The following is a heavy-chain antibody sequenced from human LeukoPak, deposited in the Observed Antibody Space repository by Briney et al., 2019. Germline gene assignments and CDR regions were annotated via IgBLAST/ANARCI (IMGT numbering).Heavy chain of an antibody. CDR1: GYTFTGYY. J-gene: IGHJ5*02. CDR2: INLNSGGT. V-gene: IGHV1-2*02. D-gene: IGHD4-17*01. CDR3: ATVETRIDYDLGVWFDP. Sequence: ASVKVSCKASGYTFTGYYMHWVRQAPGQGLEWMGWINLNSGGTNYAQKVQGRVTMTRDTSISTAYMELSRLRSYDTAVYYCATVETRIDYDLGVWFDPWGQGTLVTVSS.